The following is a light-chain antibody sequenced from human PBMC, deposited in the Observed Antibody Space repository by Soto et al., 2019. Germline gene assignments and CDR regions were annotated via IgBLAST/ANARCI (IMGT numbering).Light chain of an antibody. CDR3: QQHTHWLRT. V-gene: IGKV3-11*01. CDR1: QSVRSS. Sequence: EIVLTQFPATLSLTPGERATLSCRASQSVRSSLAWYQQKLGQPPRLLIYDASNRATGIPARFSGSGSGTNFTLTISSLEPEDFAVYYCQQHTHWLRTFGQGTKV. CDR2: DAS. J-gene: IGKJ1*01.